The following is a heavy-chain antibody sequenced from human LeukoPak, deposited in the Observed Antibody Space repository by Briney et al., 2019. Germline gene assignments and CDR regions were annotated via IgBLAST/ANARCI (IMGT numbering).Heavy chain of an antibody. CDR2: INHSEST. V-gene: IGHV4-4*02. CDR1: GFTVSSNY. CDR3: AIGSNSAWELLAY. J-gene: IGHJ4*02. D-gene: IGHD1-26*01. Sequence: GSLRLSCAASGFTVSSNYMTWVRQPPGKGLEWIGEINHSESTNYNPSLKSRVTISIDKSKNQFSLNLSSVTAADTAVYYCAIGSNSAWELLAYWGQGTLVTVSS.